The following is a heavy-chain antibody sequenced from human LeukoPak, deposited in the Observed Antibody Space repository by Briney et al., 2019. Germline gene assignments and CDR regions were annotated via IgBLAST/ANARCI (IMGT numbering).Heavy chain of an antibody. D-gene: IGHD2-2*01. CDR3: AKDKSTTFYYFDY. J-gene: IGHJ4*02. Sequence: GSPRLSCAASGFTFSSYAMSWVRQAPGKGLEWVSTISGSGGTTYYADSVKGRFTISRDNSENTLYLQMNSLRAEDTAVYYCAKDKSTTFYYFDYWGQGTLVTVSS. CDR2: ISGSGGTT. CDR1: GFTFSSYA. V-gene: IGHV3-23*01.